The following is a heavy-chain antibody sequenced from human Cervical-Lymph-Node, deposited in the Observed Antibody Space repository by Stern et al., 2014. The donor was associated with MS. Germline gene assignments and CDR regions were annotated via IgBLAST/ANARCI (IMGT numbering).Heavy chain of an antibody. CDR2: VDPKDGAT. V-gene: IGHV1-69-2*01. J-gene: IGHJ5*02. CDR1: GYPFIDYY. CDR3: TSRNFGP. Sequence: EVQLVQSGTQVKEPGAWVEISCKVSGYPFIDYYLHWVRQAPGKGLEWMGLVDPKDGATKISEKFQDRLSITEDTSIDTAYMDLSGLRSEDTAVYYCTSRNFGPWGQGTLVAVSS.